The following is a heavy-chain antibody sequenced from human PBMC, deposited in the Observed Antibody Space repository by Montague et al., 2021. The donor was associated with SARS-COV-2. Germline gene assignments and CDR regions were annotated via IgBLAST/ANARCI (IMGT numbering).Heavy chain of an antibody. J-gene: IGHJ6*02. CDR1: GGSISSSSYY. CDR2: IYYSGST. Sequence: SETLSLTCTVSGGSISSSSYYWGWIRQPPGKGLEWIGSIYYSGSTYYNPFLKSRVTISVDTSKNQFSLKLSSVTAADTAVYYCARQDDILTGYYYYGMDVWGQGTTVTVSS. CDR3: ARQDDILTGYYYYGMDV. V-gene: IGHV4-39*01. D-gene: IGHD3-9*01.